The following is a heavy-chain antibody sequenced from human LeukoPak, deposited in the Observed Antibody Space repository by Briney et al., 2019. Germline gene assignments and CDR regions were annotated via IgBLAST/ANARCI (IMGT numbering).Heavy chain of an antibody. D-gene: IGHD1-26*01. CDR3: VRCGRCGLDRSGADALDI. Sequence: ASVTLTCNVSGDTFSIEDFSWGRQAPGQGLEWMGWISAYNGNRNYAQKLQGRVTMTTDTSTSTAYREVRGLRSDATAVYYCVRCGRCGLDRSGADALDIWGQGTMVTVSS. CDR1: GDTFSIED. J-gene: IGHJ3*02. V-gene: IGHV1-18*01. CDR2: ISAYNGNR.